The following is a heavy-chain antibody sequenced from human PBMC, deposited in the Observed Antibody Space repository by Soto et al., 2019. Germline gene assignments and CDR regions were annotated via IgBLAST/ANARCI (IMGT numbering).Heavy chain of an antibody. Sequence: ASVKVSCKASGDTFTIYYIHWVRQAPGQGLEWMGIINPSGGSTSYAQKFQGRVTMTRDTSINTAYMEMTSLTSDDTAVYYCARGSPGPVDHWGQGTPVTVSS. CDR3: ARGSPGPVDH. CDR2: INPSGGST. V-gene: IGHV1-46*01. D-gene: IGHD3-10*01. CDR1: GDTFTIYY. J-gene: IGHJ4*02.